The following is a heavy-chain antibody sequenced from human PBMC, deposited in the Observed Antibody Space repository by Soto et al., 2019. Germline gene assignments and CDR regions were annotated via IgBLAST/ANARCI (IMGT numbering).Heavy chain of an antibody. V-gene: IGHV3-48*03. D-gene: IGHD3-3*01. Sequence: GGSLRLSCAASGFTFSSYEMNWVRQAPGKGLEWVSYISSSGSTIYYADSVKGRFTISRDNAKSSLYLQMNSLRAEDTAVYYCARVSRDTIFGVVKQWGQGTLVTVSS. CDR3: ARVSRDTIFGVVKQ. J-gene: IGHJ4*02. CDR2: ISSSGSTI. CDR1: GFTFSSYE.